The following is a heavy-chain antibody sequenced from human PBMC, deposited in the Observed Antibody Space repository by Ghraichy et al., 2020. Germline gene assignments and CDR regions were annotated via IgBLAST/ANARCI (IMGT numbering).Heavy chain of an antibody. CDR2: IYYSGST. V-gene: IGHV4-59*01. CDR3: AREAFGNDAFDI. D-gene: IGHD3-10*01. CDR1: GGSISSYY. Sequence: SETLSLTCTVSGGSISSYYWSWIRQPPGKGLEWIGYIYYSGSTNYNPSLKSRVPISVDTSKNQFSLKLSSVTAADTAVYYCAREAFGNDAFDIWGQGTMVTVSS. J-gene: IGHJ3*02.